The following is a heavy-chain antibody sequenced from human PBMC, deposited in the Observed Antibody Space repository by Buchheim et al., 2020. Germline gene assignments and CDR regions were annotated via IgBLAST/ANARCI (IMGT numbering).Heavy chain of an antibody. CDR3: ATRPRWYTSGCHS. CDR1: GGSFSDYY. V-gene: IGHV4-34*01. J-gene: IGHJ5*01. CDR2: INHSGSA. D-gene: IGHD6-19*01. Sequence: QVQLQQWGAGLLKPSETLSLTCGVYGGSFSDYYCDWVRQPPGEGLEWIGQINHSGSASYNPSLKSRVTISVDTSKSQFSLKVNSVTAADTAVYYCATRPRWYTSGCHSWGQGTL.